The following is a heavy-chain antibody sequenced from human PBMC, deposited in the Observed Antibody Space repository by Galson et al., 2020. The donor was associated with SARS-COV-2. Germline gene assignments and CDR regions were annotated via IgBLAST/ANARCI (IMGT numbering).Heavy chain of an antibody. CDR2: ISWNSGSI. V-gene: IGHV3-9*01. Sequence: GGSLRLSCAASGFTFDDYAMHWVRQAPGKGLEWVSGISWNSGSIGYADSVKGRFTISRDNAKNSLYLQMNSLRADDTAIYYCARNVESPDGFIAYYFDYWGQGALVTVSS. D-gene: IGHD3-10*01. J-gene: IGHJ4*02. CDR1: GFTFDDYA. CDR3: ARNVESPDGFIAYYFDY.